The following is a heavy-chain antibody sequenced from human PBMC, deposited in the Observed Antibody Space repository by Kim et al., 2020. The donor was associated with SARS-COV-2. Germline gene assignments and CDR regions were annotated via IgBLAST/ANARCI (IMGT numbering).Heavy chain of an antibody. V-gene: IGHV3-11*05. CDR3: ARDARGLVGATFDYFDY. Sequence: GGSLRLSCAASGFTFSDYYMSWIRQAPGKGLEWVSYISSSSSYTNYADSVKGRFTISRDNAKNSLYLQMNSLRAEDTAVYYCARDARGLVGATFDYFDYWGQGTLVTVSS. CDR2: ISSSSSYT. J-gene: IGHJ4*02. D-gene: IGHD1-26*01. CDR1: GFTFSDYY.